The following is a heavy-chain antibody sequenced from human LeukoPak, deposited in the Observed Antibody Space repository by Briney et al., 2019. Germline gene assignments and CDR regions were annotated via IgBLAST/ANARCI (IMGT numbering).Heavy chain of an antibody. Sequence: GGSLRLSCEASGFSFEDYAMHWVPEAPGKGVEWGSIISWNSDYRGYADFVKGRFTISRDNVKNSLHLQMNSPRAEDAALDYCGIVRGEYSSGYFFDYWGQGALVTVSS. V-gene: IGHV3-9*01. D-gene: IGHD6-19*01. J-gene: IGHJ4*02. CDR1: GFSFEDYA. CDR2: ISWNSDYR. CDR3: GIVRGEYSSGYFFDY.